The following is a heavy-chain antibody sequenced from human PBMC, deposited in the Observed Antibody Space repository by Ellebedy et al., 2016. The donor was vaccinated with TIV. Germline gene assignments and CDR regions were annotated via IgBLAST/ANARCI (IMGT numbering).Heavy chain of an antibody. V-gene: IGHV3-7*04. CDR3: ARDTVEVPSGDAFDI. CDR1: GFTFSRFW. J-gene: IGHJ3*02. Sequence: PGGSLRLSCGAYGFTFSRFWMAWLRQTPGKGLEWVAHIKYDEIEKYHMDSVKGRFTISRDNARNSLYLQVNSLRVDDKAIYYCARDTVEVPSGDAFDIWGQGTMVTVSS. D-gene: IGHD2-2*01. CDR2: IKYDEIEK.